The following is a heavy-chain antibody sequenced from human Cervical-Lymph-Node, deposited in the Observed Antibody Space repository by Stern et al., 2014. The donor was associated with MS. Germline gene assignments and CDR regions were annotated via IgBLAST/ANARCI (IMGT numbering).Heavy chain of an antibody. Sequence: VQLVQSGAEVKKPGASVKVSCKASGYTFTSYAMHWVRQAPGQRLEWMGWINAGNGNTKYSQKFQGRVTITRDTSASTAYMELSSLRSEDTAVYYCAGGYCSGGSCFHFAEYFQHWGQGTLVTVSS. J-gene: IGHJ1*01. CDR1: GYTFTSYA. CDR2: INAGNGNT. D-gene: IGHD2-15*01. CDR3: AGGYCSGGSCFHFAEYFQH. V-gene: IGHV1-3*01.